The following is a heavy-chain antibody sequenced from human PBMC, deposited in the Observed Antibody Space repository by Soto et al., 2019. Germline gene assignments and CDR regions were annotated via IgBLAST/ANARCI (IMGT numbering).Heavy chain of an antibody. Sequence: ASVKVSCKASGYTFTTYTIQWVRQAPGQRLEWMGWINAGNGETKYSQNFQGRVTITRDTSASTAYMELNSLRSEDTAVYYCARSTTSCYSLRWFDPWGQGTLVTVSS. V-gene: IGHV1-3*01. J-gene: IGHJ5*02. CDR3: ARSTTSCYSLRWFDP. D-gene: IGHD2-2*02. CDR1: GYTFTTYT. CDR2: INAGNGET.